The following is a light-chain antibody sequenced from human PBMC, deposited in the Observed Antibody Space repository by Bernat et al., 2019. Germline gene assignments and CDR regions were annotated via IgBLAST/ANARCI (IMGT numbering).Light chain of an antibody. CDR1: SSNIGSNN. V-gene: IGLV1-44*01. Sequence: QSVVTQAPSASGTPGQRVTISCSGSSSNIGSNNVNWYQQLPGTAPKLLIYKSNQWPSGVPDRFSGSKSGTSASLAISGLQSEDEADYHCAAWDDSLNAVLFGGGTRLTVL. CDR3: AAWDDSLNAVL. J-gene: IGLJ2*01. CDR2: KSN.